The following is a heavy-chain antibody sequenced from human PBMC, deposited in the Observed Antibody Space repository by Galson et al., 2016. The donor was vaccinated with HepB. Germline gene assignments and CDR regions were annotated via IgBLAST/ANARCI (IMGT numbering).Heavy chain of an antibody. D-gene: IGHD3-9*01. CDR3: AKEGRDILTGYYNGDAFDI. Sequence: SLRLSCAASGFTFNSSWMHWVRQAPGKGLVWVSRINTDGSETNYADSVKGRFTISRDNAKNTVYLQMNSLRAEDTAVYYCAKEGRDILTGYYNGDAFDIWGQGTMVTVSS. J-gene: IGHJ3*02. CDR2: INTDGSET. V-gene: IGHV3-74*01. CDR1: GFTFNSSW.